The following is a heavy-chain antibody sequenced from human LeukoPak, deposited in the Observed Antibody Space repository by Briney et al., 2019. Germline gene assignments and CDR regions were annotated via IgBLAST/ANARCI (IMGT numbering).Heavy chain of an antibody. CDR3: ARSTIDIVATGYFDY. Sequence: GGSLRPSCAASGFTFSSYWMSWVRQAPGKGLEWVANIKQDGSEKYYVDSVKGRFTISRDNAKNSLYLQMNSLRAEDTAVYYCARSTIDIVATGYFDYWGQGTLVTVSS. J-gene: IGHJ4*02. D-gene: IGHD5-12*01. CDR1: GFTFSSYW. CDR2: IKQDGSEK. V-gene: IGHV3-7*01.